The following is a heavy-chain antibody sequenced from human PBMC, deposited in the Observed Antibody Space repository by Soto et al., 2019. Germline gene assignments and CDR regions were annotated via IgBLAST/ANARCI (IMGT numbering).Heavy chain of an antibody. Sequence: LSLTCAVSGGSISSGGYSWSWIRQPPGKGLEWIGYIYHSGSTYYNPSLKSRVTISVDRSKNQFSLKLSSVTAADTAVYYCARGPVVSTQYWGQGTLVTVSS. CDR3: ARGPVVSTQY. J-gene: IGHJ4*02. CDR2: IYHSGST. D-gene: IGHD2-15*01. V-gene: IGHV4-30-2*01. CDR1: GGSISSGGYS.